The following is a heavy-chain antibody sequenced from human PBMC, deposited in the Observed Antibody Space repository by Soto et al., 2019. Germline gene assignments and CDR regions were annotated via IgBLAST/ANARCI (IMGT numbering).Heavy chain of an antibody. CDR2: INPGDRST. J-gene: IGHJ4*02. Sequence: QVQLVQSGAEVKKPGASVKVSCKASGYSFTSHYMHWVRQAPGRGLEWMGIINPGDRSTRYAQQFQGRVTMTRDTSTDTVYMQLSSLRSEDTAVYYCARSYVTSRPLDYWGQGTLVIVSS. CDR3: ARSYVTSRPLDY. D-gene: IGHD6-6*01. CDR1: GYSFTSHY. V-gene: IGHV1-46*01.